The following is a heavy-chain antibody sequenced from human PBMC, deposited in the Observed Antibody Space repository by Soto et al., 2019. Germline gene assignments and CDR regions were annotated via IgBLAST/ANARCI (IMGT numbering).Heavy chain of an antibody. CDR2: IYYSGGI. Sequence: PSETLSLTCSVSGGSISSSSYYWGWIRQPPGKGLEWIGSIYYSGGIYYNPSLKSRVTISVDTSKNQFSLKLSSVTAAETAVYYCARQSSGWYNWFDPWGQGTLVTVSS. J-gene: IGHJ5*02. CDR3: ARQSSGWYNWFDP. CDR1: GGSISSSSYY. V-gene: IGHV4-39*01. D-gene: IGHD6-19*01.